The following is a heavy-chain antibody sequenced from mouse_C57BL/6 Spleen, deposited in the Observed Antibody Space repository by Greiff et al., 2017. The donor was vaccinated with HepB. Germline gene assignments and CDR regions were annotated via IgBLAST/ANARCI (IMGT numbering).Heavy chain of an antibody. D-gene: IGHD4-1*01. J-gene: IGHJ2*01. Sequence: VQLQQSGAELVRPGASVTLSCKASGYTFTDYEMHWVKQTPVHGLEWIGAIDPETGGTAYNQKFKGKAMLTADKSSSTAYMELRSLTSEDSAVYYCTRDWDEGGYWGQGTTLTVSS. CDR2: IDPETGGT. CDR3: TRDWDEGGY. CDR1: GYTFTDYE. V-gene: IGHV1-15*01.